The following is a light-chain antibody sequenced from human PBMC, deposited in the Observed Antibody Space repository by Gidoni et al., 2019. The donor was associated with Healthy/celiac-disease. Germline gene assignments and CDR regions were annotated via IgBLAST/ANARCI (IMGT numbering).Light chain of an antibody. Sequence: QSALTQPASVSGSPGQSITISCTGTSSDVGSYNLVSWYQQHPGKAPKLMIYEGSKRPSGGSNRFSGSKSGNTASLTISGLQAEDEADYYCCSYAGSSTFYYVFGTGTKVTVL. CDR2: EGS. V-gene: IGLV2-23*03. J-gene: IGLJ1*01. CDR3: CSYAGSSTFYYV. CDR1: SSDVGSYNL.